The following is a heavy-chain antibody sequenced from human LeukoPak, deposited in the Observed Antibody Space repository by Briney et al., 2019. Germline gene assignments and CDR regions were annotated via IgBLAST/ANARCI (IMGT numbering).Heavy chain of an antibody. J-gene: IGHJ4*02. CDR3: ARDPPSYGLGFDY. D-gene: IGHD4-17*01. CDR1: GFTFSSYS. CDR2: ISSSSSYI. V-gene: IGHV3-21*01. Sequence: GGSLRLSCAASGFTFSSYSMNWVRQAPGKGLEWVSSISSSSSYIYYADSVKGRFTISRDNAKNSLYLQMNSLRAEDTAVYYCARDPPSYGLGFDYWGQGTLVTVSS.